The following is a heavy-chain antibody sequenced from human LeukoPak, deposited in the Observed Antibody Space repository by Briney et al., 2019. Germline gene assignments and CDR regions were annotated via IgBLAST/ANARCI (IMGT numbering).Heavy chain of an antibody. CDR3: AKDRQTITIFGVVNTPRANFDY. V-gene: IGHV3-7*01. D-gene: IGHD3-3*01. Sequence: PGGSLRLSCAASGFTFSSYWMSWVRQAPGKGLEWVATIKQDGSERYYVDSVKGRFTISRDNAKNSLYLQMNSLRAEDTAVYYCAKDRQTITIFGVVNTPRANFDYWGQGTLVTVSS. CDR2: IKQDGSER. J-gene: IGHJ4*02. CDR1: GFTFSSYW.